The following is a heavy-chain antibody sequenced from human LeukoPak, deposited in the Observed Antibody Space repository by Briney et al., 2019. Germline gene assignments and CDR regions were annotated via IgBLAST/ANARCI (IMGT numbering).Heavy chain of an antibody. J-gene: IGHJ5*02. CDR3: AIEVGPCLLRP. CDR2: NYKSGRT. D-gene: IGHD5/OR15-5a*01. Sequence: SETLSLTCAVSGYSISSGYYWGGSRPPPGKGREWIGINYKSGRTYYNPSLKSRVTMSGDTSKRQFCLKRSSVTAADTSVYYCAIEVGPCLLRPWPQGTLVTVSS. V-gene: IGHV4-38-2*02. CDR1: GYSISSGYY.